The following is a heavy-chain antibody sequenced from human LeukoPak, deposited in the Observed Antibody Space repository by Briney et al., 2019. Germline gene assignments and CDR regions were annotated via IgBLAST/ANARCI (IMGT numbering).Heavy chain of an antibody. J-gene: IGHJ6*04. Sequence: GGSLRLSCAASGFTFRSYGMHWVRQAPGKGLEWVAVISYDGSNKYYADSVKGRFTISRDNSKNTLYLQMNSLRAEDTAVYYCAELGITMIGGVWGKGTTVTTSS. CDR2: ISYDGSNK. V-gene: IGHV3-30*18. CDR3: AELGITMIGGV. CDR1: GFTFRSYG. D-gene: IGHD3-10*02.